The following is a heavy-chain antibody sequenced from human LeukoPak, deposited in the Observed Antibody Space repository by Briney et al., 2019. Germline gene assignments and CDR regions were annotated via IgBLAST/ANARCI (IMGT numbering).Heavy chain of an antibody. CDR3: ARRHPSYYFDY. V-gene: IGHV4-39*01. CDR1: GGSISSSSYY. Sequence: SETLSLTCTVSGGSISSSSYYWGWIRQPPGKGLEWIGSIYYSGSTYYDPSLKSRVTISVDTSKNQFSLKLSSVTAADTAVYYCARRHPSYYFDYWGQGTLVTVSS. CDR2: IYYSGST. D-gene: IGHD3-16*02. J-gene: IGHJ4*02.